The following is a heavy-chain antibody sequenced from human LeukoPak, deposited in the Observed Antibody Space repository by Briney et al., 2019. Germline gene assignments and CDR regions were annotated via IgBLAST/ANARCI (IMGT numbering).Heavy chain of an antibody. CDR1: GFTFSSYT. Sequence: PGGSLRLSCAASGFTFSSYTMNWVRQAPGKGLGWVSYISSSSSTIYYADSVKGRFTISRDNAKNSLYLQMNSLRDEDTAVYYCARGETTVTSYLHYWGQGTLVTVSS. CDR2: ISSSSSTI. CDR3: ARGETTVTSYLHY. J-gene: IGHJ4*02. V-gene: IGHV3-48*02. D-gene: IGHD4-17*01.